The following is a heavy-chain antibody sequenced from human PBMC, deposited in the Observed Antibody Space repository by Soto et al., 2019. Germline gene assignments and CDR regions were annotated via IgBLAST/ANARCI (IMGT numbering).Heavy chain of an antibody. CDR3: AKRIMSTIGHFDS. V-gene: IGHV3-23*01. Sequence: PGGSLRLSCAASGFTFSSYAMGWVRQAPGKGLEWVSSISGIGHSTYYADSVKGRFTISRDNSKNTLHLQMNSLRAEDTAVYYCAKRIMSTIGHFDSWGQGTLVTVPS. CDR2: ISGIGHST. J-gene: IGHJ4*02. CDR1: GFTFSSYA. D-gene: IGHD1-1*01.